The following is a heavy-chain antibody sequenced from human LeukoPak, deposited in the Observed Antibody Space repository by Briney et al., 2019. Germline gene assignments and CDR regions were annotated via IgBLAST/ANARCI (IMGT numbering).Heavy chain of an antibody. V-gene: IGHV4-39*01. Sequence: TSETLSLTCTVSGGSISSSSYYWGWIRQPPGKGLEWIGSIYYSGSTYYNPSLKSRVTISVDTSKNQFSLKLSSVTAADTAVYYCARIEGYYYASGSPCQGFDYWGQGTLVTVSS. CDR2: IYYSGST. CDR3: ARIEGYYYASGSPCQGFDY. D-gene: IGHD3-10*01. J-gene: IGHJ4*02. CDR1: GGSISSSSYY.